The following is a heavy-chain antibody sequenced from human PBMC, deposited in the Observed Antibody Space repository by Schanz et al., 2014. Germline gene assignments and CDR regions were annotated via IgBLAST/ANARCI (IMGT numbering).Heavy chain of an antibody. D-gene: IGHD1-26*01. CDR1: GASITSSHW. V-gene: IGHV4-4*02. Sequence: QVQLQESGPGLLKPSGTLSLTCAVSGASITSSHWWSWVRQPPGKGLEWIGEIYHSGNTNYSPSLKSRVTISVDKSKNQFTLKLTSVTAADTAVYYCARDRDQWDGNYLDYWGQGTLVTVSS. CDR2: IYHSGNT. J-gene: IGHJ4*02. CDR3: ARDRDQWDGNYLDY.